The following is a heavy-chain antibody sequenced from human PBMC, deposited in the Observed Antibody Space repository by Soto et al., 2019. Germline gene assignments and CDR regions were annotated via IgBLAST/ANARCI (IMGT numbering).Heavy chain of an antibody. CDR1: GCTFIEYY. Sequence: GXSVKVSCKASGCTFIEYYMHWVRQAPGQAPRWMGRTNXRGGGXKTPPKLEDWXXMTGATSXXXAYLELNSMRSDETAVYYCARESVALNKNFDYWGQETLVTVSS. D-gene: IGHD2-21*01. CDR2: TNXRGGGX. V-gene: IGHV1-2*04. J-gene: IGHJ4*02. CDR3: ARESVALNKNFDY.